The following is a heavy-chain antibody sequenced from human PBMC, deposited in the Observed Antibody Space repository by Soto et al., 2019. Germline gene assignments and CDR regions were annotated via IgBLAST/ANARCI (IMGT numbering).Heavy chain of an antibody. CDR2: ISYDGSNK. CDR1: GFTFSSYG. J-gene: IGHJ3*02. Sequence: HPGGSLRLSCAASGFTFSSYGMHWVRQAPGKGLEWVAVISYDGSNKYYADSVKGRFTISRDNSKNTLYLQMNSLRAEDTAVYYCAKVLGYYDSSGPAGGAFDIWGQGTMVTVSS. V-gene: IGHV3-30*18. D-gene: IGHD3-22*01. CDR3: AKVLGYYDSSGPAGGAFDI.